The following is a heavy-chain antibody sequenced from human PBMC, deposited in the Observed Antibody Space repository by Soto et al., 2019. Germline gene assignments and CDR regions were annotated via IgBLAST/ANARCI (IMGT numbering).Heavy chain of an antibody. V-gene: IGHV3-21*01. D-gene: IGHD6-6*01. CDR3: ARDPRTARASAMDV. CDR2: ISSSANYR. J-gene: IGHJ6*02. Sequence: GGSLRLSCAASGFTFSNYIMNWVRQAPGKGLEWVSSISSSANYRYYADSVKGRFTISRDNAKNSLYLQMNSLRAEDTAVYYCARDPRTARASAMDVWGQGTTVTVSS. CDR1: GFTFSNYI.